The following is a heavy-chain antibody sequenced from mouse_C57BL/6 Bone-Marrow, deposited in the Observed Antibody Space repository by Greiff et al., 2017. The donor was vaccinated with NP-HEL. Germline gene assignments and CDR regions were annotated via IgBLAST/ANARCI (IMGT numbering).Heavy chain of an antibody. Sequence: EVKLVEPGGGLVKPGGSLKLSCAASGFTFSDYGMHWVRQAPEKGLEWVAYISSGSSTIYYADTVKGRFTISRDNAKNTLFLQMTSLRSEDTAMYYCARPLYYGSTFDYWGQGTTLTVSS. CDR2: ISSGSSTI. CDR1: GFTFSDYG. D-gene: IGHD1-1*01. J-gene: IGHJ2*01. V-gene: IGHV5-17*01. CDR3: ARPLYYGSTFDY.